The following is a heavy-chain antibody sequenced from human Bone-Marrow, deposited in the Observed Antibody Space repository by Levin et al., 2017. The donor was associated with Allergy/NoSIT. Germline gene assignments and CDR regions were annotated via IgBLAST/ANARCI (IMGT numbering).Heavy chain of an antibody. D-gene: IGHD2-8*01. Sequence: GGSLRLSCAASGFTSSSYRMNWARQAPGKGLEWVATISSGGSYIYYADSVKGRFTISRDNAKNSLFLEMNNLRAEDTAVYYCARVNGYCSTSTCYNNWSDPWGQGTLVTVSS. CDR1: GFTSSSYR. V-gene: IGHV3-21*01. CDR2: ISSGGSYI. CDR3: ARVNGYCSTSTCYNNWSDP. J-gene: IGHJ5*02.